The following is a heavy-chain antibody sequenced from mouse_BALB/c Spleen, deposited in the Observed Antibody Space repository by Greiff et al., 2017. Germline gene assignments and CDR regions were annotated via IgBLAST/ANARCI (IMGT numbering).Heavy chain of an antibody. CDR3: ARELGLYWYFDV. J-gene: IGHJ1*01. Sequence: QVQLQQSGPGLVQPSQSLSITCTVSGFSLTSYGVHWVRQSPGKGLEWLGVIWSGGSTDYNAAFISRLSISKDNSKSQVFFKMNSLLANDTAIYYCARELGLYWYFDVWGAGTTVTVSS. V-gene: IGHV2-2*02. CDR2: IWSGGST. D-gene: IGHD4-1*01. CDR1: GFSLTSYG.